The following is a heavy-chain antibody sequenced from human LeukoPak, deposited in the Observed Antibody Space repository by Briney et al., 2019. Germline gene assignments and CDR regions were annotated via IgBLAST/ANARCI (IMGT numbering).Heavy chain of an antibody. V-gene: IGHV1-69*13. Sequence: ASVKVSCKASGGTFNNYAFSWVRQAPGQGLEWMGGVIPIFDTAHYAQKFQGRVTITADESTSTAYMELSSLRSEDTAVYYCARVLRHCSSTSCYVFGYWGQGTLVTVSS. D-gene: IGHD2-2*01. CDR3: ARVLRHCSSTSCYVFGY. CDR1: GGTFNNYA. J-gene: IGHJ4*02. CDR2: VIPIFDTA.